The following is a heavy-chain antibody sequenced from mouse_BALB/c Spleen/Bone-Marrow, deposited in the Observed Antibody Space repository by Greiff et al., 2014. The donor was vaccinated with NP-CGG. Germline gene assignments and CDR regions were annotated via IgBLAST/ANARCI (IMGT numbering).Heavy chain of an antibody. D-gene: IGHD1-1*01. Sequence: VQLKDSGAELVKPGASVKLSCTASGFNIKDTYMHWVKQRPEQGLEWIGRIDPANGNTKYDPKFQGKATITADTSSNTAYLQLSSLTSEDTAVYYCARYYYGSSYLDYWGQGTTLTVSS. CDR3: ARYYYGSSYLDY. CDR2: IDPANGNT. V-gene: IGHV14-3*02. J-gene: IGHJ2*01. CDR1: GFNIKDTY.